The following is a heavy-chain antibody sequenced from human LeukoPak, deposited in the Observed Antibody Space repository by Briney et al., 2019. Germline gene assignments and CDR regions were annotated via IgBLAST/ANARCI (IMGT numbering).Heavy chain of an antibody. CDR3: ARAGTPPFFDY. CDR2: IYSGGST. Sequence: GGSLRLSCAASGFTVSSNYMTWVRQAPGKGLEWVSVIYSGGSTYYADSVKGRFTISRDNSKSTLYLQMNSLRAEDTAVYYCARAGTPPFFDYWGQGTLVTVSS. J-gene: IGHJ4*02. V-gene: IGHV3-66*01. D-gene: IGHD1-1*01. CDR1: GFTVSSNY.